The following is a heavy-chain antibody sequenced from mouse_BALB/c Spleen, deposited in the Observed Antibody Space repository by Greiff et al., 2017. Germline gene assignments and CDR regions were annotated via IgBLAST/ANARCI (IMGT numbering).Heavy chain of an antibody. D-gene: IGHD1-1*01. CDR2: ISSGSSTI. J-gene: IGHJ4*01. Sequence: VLLVESGGGLVQPGGSRKLSCAASGFTFSSFGMHWVRQAPEKGLEWVAYISSGSSTIYYADTVKGRFTISRDNPKNTLFLQMTSLRSEDTAMYYCARSDYDSAMDYWGQGTSVTVSS. CDR1: GFTFSSFG. V-gene: IGHV5-17*02. CDR3: ARSDYDSAMDY.